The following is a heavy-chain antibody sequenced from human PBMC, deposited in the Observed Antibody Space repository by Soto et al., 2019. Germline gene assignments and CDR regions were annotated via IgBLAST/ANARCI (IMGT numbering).Heavy chain of an antibody. V-gene: IGHV3-30*18. CDR1: GITFSSYG. D-gene: IGHD6-19*01. Sequence: QVQLVESGGGVVQPGRSLRLSCAASGITFSSYGMHWDRQAPGKGLEWVAVISYDGSNKYYAASVKGRFTSYRDNSKNTLYLLMTSLRAEDTSVYYCAKLCGWLWGRVGYFYYGMVVWGQGPTVTVSS. J-gene: IGHJ6*02. CDR3: AKLCGWLWGRVGYFYYGMVV. CDR2: ISYDGSNK.